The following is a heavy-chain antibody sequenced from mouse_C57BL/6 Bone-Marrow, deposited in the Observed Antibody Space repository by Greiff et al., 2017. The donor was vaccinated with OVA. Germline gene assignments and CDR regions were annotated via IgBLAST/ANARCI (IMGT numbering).Heavy chain of an antibody. J-gene: IGHJ3*01. D-gene: IGHD1-1*01. CDR1: GYTFTSYW. V-gene: IGHV1-61*01. Sequence: QVQLKQPGAELVRPGSSVKLSCKASGYTFTSYWMDWVKQRPGQGLEWIGNIYPSDSETHYNQKFKDKATLTVDKSSSTAYMQLSSLTPEDSAVYYCARYGTTVVAPFAYWGQGTLVTVSA. CDR2: IYPSDSET. CDR3: ARYGTTVVAPFAY.